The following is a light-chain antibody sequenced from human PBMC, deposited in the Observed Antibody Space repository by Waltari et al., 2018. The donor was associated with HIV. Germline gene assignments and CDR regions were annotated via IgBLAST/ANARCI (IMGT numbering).Light chain of an antibody. Sequence: QSELTQPASVSGTPGQTVTFSCSGGRSNFGSNTVNWYRQFPGAAPKLLIYSNNQRPSGVPDRFSGSKSGTSASLAISGLQSGDEADYYCAAWDDSLNVYLFGPGTKATVL. CDR3: AAWDDSLNVYL. J-gene: IGLJ1*01. V-gene: IGLV1-44*01. CDR2: SNN. CDR1: RSNFGSNT.